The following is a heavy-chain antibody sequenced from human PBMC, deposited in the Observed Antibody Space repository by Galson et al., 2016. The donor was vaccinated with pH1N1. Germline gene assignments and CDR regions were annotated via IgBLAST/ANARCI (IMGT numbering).Heavy chain of an antibody. CDR2: ISHSGST. J-gene: IGHJ4*02. Sequence: TLSLTCAVHGASLVGYSWGWVRQSPGKGLEWIGEISHSGSTNDNPSLKSRVTISIDTSKNQFSLRLTSVTAADTAIYYCARIGYFRIDYWGQGTLLTVSS. V-gene: IGHV4-34*01. D-gene: IGHD2-15*01. CDR1: GASLVGYS. CDR3: ARIGYFRIDY.